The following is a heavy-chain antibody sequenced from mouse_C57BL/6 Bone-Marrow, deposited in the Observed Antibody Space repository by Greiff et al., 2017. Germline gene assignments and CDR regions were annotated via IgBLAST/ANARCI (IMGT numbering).Heavy chain of an antibody. J-gene: IGHJ4*01. D-gene: IGHD2-3*01. Sequence: EVQLQQSGPELVKPGASVKISCKASGYTFTDYYMNWVKQSHGKSLEWIGDINPNNGGTSYNQKFKGKATLTVDKSSSTAYMELRSLTSEDSAVYYCAKSYDGYYRYAMDYWGQGTSVTVSS. CDR3: AKSYDGYYRYAMDY. CDR2: INPNNGGT. V-gene: IGHV1-26*01. CDR1: GYTFTDYY.